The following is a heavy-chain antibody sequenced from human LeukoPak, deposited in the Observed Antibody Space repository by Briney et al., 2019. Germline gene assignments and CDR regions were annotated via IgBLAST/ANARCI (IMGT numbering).Heavy chain of an antibody. J-gene: IGHJ4*02. D-gene: IGHD6-19*01. CDR2: IYTSGST. CDR3: ASRGYSSGWYDY. Sequence: PSETLSLTCTVSGGSISSGSYYWSWIRQPAGKGLEWIGRIYTSGSTNYNPSLKSRVTIPVDTSKNQFSLKLSSVTAADTAVYYCASRGYSSGWYDYWGQGTLVTVSS. CDR1: GGSISSGSYY. V-gene: IGHV4-61*02.